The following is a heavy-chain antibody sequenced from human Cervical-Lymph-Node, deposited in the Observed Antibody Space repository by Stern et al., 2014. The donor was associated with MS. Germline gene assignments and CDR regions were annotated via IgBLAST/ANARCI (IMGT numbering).Heavy chain of an antibody. V-gene: IGHV3-74*02. CDR1: GFTFNNYW. Sequence: EVQLVESGGGLVQPGGSLRLSCAASGFTFNNYWMHWVRQAPGKGLVWVSRINSDGSSTSYADSVKGRFTISRDNAKNTLYLQMNSLRAEDTAMYYCASLYDSWSAYMLDHWGQGILVTVSS. J-gene: IGHJ5*02. D-gene: IGHD3-3*01. CDR3: ASLYDSWSAYMLDH. CDR2: INSDGSST.